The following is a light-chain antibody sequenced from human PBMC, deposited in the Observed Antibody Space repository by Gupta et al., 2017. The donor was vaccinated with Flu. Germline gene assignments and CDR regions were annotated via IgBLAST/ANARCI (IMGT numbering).Light chain of an antibody. Sequence: TSSDVGGYNYVSWYQQHPGKAPKLMIYEVSKRPSGVPDRFSGSKSGNTASLTVSGLQAEDEADYYCSSYAGSNIYVFGTGTKVTVL. CDR1: SSDVGGYNY. J-gene: IGLJ1*01. CDR2: EVS. CDR3: SSYAGSNIYV. V-gene: IGLV2-8*01.